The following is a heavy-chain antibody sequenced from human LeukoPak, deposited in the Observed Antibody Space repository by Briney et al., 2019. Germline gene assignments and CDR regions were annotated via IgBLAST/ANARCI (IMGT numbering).Heavy chain of an antibody. CDR3: ATFRIAVAGTRSWFDP. Sequence: GASVKISCKVSGYTFTDYYMHWVQQAPGKGLEWMGLVDPEDGETIYAEKFQGRVTITADTSTDTAYMELSSLRSEDTAVYYCATFRIAVAGTRSWFDPWGQGTLVTVSS. CDR2: VDPEDGET. D-gene: IGHD6-19*01. J-gene: IGHJ5*02. V-gene: IGHV1-69-2*01. CDR1: GYTFTDYY.